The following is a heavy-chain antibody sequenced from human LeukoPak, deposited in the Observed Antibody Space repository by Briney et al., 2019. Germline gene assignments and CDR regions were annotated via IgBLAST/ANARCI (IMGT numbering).Heavy chain of an antibody. Sequence: SETLSLTCTVSGGSISSYYRSWIRQPPGKGLEWIGYIYYSGSTNYNPSLKSRVTISVDTSKNQFSLKLSSVTAADTAVYYCARGHDTEPGAFDIWGQGTMVTVSS. V-gene: IGHV4-59*01. D-gene: IGHD1-14*01. J-gene: IGHJ3*02. CDR3: ARGHDTEPGAFDI. CDR1: GGSISSYY. CDR2: IYYSGST.